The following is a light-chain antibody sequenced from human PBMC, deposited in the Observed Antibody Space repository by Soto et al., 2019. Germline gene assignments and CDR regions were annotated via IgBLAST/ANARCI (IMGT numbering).Light chain of an antibody. Sequence: DIQMTHSPSSLSASVGDRVTITCRASQSISSYLNWYQQKPGKAPKLLIYTASSLQSGVPSRFSGSGSGTDFTLTISSLQPEDFATYYCQQSYRMTTFGGGTKVEIK. V-gene: IGKV1-39*01. CDR2: TAS. CDR1: QSISSY. J-gene: IGKJ4*01. CDR3: QQSYRMTT.